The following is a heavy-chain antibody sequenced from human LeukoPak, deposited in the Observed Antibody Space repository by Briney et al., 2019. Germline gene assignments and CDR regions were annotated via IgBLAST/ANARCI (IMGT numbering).Heavy chain of an antibody. CDR1: GGSISSGDYY. J-gene: IGHJ5*02. CDR2: IYYSGST. CDR3: AREGTYGSGSYYA. Sequence: PSETLSLTCTVSGGSISSGDYYWSWIRQPPGKGLEWIGYIYYSGSTYYNPSLKSRVTISVDTSKNQFSLKLSSVTAAGTAVYYCAREGTYGSGSYYAWGQGTLVTVSS. D-gene: IGHD3-10*01. V-gene: IGHV4-30-4*01.